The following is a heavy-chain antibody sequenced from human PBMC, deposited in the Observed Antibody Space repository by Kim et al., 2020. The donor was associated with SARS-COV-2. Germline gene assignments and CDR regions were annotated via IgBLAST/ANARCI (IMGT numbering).Heavy chain of an antibody. CDR1: GGSISSYY. Sequence: SETLSLTCTVSGGSISSYYWSWIRQPPGKGLEWIGYIYYSGSTNYNPSLKSRVTISLDTSKNQFSQKLSSVTAADTAVYYCARVKHSMVRDRGAFDIWGQGTMVTVSS. J-gene: IGHJ3*02. D-gene: IGHD3-10*01. CDR3: ARVKHSMVRDRGAFDI. CDR2: IYYSGST. V-gene: IGHV4-59*01.